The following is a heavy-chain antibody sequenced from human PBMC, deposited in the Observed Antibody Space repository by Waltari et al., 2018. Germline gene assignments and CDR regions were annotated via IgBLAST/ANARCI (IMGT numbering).Heavy chain of an antibody. D-gene: IGHD2-15*01. CDR3: ARGLVVVVVAAFVDI. Sequence: QLQLQESGPGLVKPSETLSLTCTVSGGSISSSSYYWGWIRQPPGKGLEWIGSIYYSGSTYYNPSRKSRVTISVDTSKNQFSLKLSSVTAADTAVYYCARGLVVVVVAAFVDIWGQGTMVTVSS. V-gene: IGHV4-39*07. CDR2: IYYSGST. J-gene: IGHJ3*02. CDR1: GGSISSSSYY.